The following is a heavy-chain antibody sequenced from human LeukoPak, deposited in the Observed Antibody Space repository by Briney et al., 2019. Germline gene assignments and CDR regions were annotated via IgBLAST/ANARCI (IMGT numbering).Heavy chain of an antibody. J-gene: IGHJ6*02. CDR2: ISWNSGSI. CDR3: AKASRSLYYYGMDV. V-gene: IGHV3-9*01. Sequence: PPGRSLRLSCAASGFTFDDYAMHWVRQAPGKGLECVSGISWNSGSIGYADSVKGRFTISRDNAKNSLYLQMNSLRAEDTALYYCAKASRSLYYYGMDVWGQGTTVTVSS. CDR1: GFTFDDYA.